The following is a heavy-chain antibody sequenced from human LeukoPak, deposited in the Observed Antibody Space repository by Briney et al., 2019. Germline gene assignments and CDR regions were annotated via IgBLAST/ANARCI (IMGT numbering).Heavy chain of an antibody. D-gene: IGHD1-26*01. CDR1: GGSFSGYY. V-gene: IGHV4-34*01. J-gene: IGHJ4*02. Sequence: SETLSLTCAVYGGSFSGYYWSWIRQPPGKGLEWIGEINHSGSTNYNPSLKGRVTISVDTSKNQFSLKLSSVTAADTAVYYCARHGSRGKSDYWGQGTLVTVSS. CDR2: INHSGST. CDR3: ARHGSRGKSDY.